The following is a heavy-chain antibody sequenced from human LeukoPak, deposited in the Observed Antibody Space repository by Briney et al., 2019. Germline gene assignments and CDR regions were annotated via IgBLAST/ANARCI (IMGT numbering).Heavy chain of an antibody. V-gene: IGHV3-23*01. Sequence: GGSVRLSCAASGFTFSGYAMSWLRQAPAKGLEWISDISAGGGSTYYADSVKGRFTISRDNSKNTVYLQMNSLRAEDTAVYYCAKETNNILTGYYTFDYWGQGILVTVSS. D-gene: IGHD3-9*01. CDR2: ISAGGGST. CDR3: AKETNNILTGYYTFDY. CDR1: GFTFSGYA. J-gene: IGHJ4*02.